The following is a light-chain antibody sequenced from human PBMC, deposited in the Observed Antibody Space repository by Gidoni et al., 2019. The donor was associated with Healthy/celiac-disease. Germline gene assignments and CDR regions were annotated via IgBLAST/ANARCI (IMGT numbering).Light chain of an antibody. CDR3: QQSYSTPLMYT. CDR2: AAS. V-gene: IGKV1-39*01. Sequence: DIQMTQSPSSLSASVGDRVTITCRASQSISSYLNWSQQKSGKAPKLLIYAASSLQRGVPSRFSGSGSGTDFTLTISSLQPEDFATYYCQQSYSTPLMYTFGQGTKLEIK. CDR1: QSISSY. J-gene: IGKJ2*01.